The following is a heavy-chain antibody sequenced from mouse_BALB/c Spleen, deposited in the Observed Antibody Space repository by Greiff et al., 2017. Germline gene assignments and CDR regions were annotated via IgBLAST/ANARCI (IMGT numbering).Heavy chain of an antibody. J-gene: IGHJ2*01. D-gene: IGHD2-1*01. Sequence: VQLQQPGAELVKPGAPVKLSCKASGYTFTSYWMNWVKQRPGRGLEWIGRIDPSDSETHYNQKFKDKATLTVDKSSSTAYIQLSSLTSEDSAVYYCARLRAYGNYSYFDYWGQGTTLTVSS. CDR3: ARLRAYGNYSYFDY. CDR2: IDPSDSET. CDR1: GYTFTSYW. V-gene: IGHV1-69*02.